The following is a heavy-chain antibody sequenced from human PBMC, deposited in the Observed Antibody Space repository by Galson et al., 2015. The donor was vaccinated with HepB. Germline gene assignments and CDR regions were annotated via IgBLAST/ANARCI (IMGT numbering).Heavy chain of an antibody. J-gene: IGHJ4*02. CDR2: IIPISGIA. V-gene: IGHV1-69*13. CDR1: GGTLSSYA. CDR3: ASSLITDGYNYDYFDY. Sequence: SVKVSCKASGGTLSSYAISWVRQAPGQGLEWMGGIIPISGIANYAQKFQDRVTIIADESTSTAYMDLSSLRSEGTAVYYCASSLITDGYNYDYFDYWGQGTLVTVSS. D-gene: IGHD5-24*01.